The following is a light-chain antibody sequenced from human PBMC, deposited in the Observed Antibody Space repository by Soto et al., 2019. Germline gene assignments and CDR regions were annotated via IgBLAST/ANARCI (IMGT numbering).Light chain of an antibody. CDR1: QSISSW. Sequence: DIQMTQSPSTPSASVGDRVTITCRASQSISSWLAWYQQKPGKATKPLIYDASSLESGVPSRFSGSGSGTEFTLTISSLQPEDIATYYCHQYDNLPLTFGGGTKV. V-gene: IGKV1-5*01. J-gene: IGKJ4*01. CDR3: HQYDNLPLT. CDR2: DAS.